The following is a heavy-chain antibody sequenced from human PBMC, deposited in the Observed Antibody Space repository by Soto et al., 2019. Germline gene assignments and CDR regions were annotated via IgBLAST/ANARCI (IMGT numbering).Heavy chain of an antibody. D-gene: IGHD1-26*01. CDR2: ISGSGGST. V-gene: IGHV3-23*01. CDR1: GLTLSSYA. CDR3: AKVRVGATYYFDY. J-gene: IGHJ4*02. Sequence: PGGSLRLSCATTGLTLSSYAMSWVRQAPGKGLEWVSGISGSGGSTYYADSVKGRLTISKDNSKNTLHLQMNSLRAEDTAVYYCAKVRVGATYYFDYWGQGTLVTVSS.